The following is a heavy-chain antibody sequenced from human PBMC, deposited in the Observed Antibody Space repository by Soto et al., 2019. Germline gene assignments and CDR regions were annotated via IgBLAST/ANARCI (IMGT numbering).Heavy chain of an antibody. J-gene: IGHJ4*02. V-gene: IGHV3-21*01. CDR2: ISSSSSYI. Sequence: EVQLVESGGGLVKPGGSPRLSCAASGFTFSSYSMNWVRQAPGKGLEWVSSISSSSSYIYYADSVKGRFTISRDNAKNSLYLQMNSLRAEDTAVYYCARGRSSSGRDYWGQGTLVTVSS. CDR1: GFTFSSYS. D-gene: IGHD6-19*01. CDR3: ARGRSSSGRDY.